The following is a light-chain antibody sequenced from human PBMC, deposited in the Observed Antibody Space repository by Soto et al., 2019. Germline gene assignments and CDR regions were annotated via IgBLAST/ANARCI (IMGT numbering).Light chain of an antibody. V-gene: IGKV4-1*01. Sequence: DIVMTQSPDFLAVSLGERATINCKSSQSILYNSNKKNYLACYQQKPRQPPRLLIYWASTRESGVPERFSGTGSGTDFTLTISGLQAEDVAVYYCQHYFKSPVSFGPGTKV. CDR1: QSILYNSNKKNY. J-gene: IGKJ3*01. CDR3: QHYFKSPVS. CDR2: WAS.